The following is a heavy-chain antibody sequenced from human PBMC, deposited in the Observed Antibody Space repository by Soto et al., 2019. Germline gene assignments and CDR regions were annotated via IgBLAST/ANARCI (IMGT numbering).Heavy chain of an antibody. V-gene: IGHV1-58*01. D-gene: IGHD1-20*01. J-gene: IGHJ6*02. Sequence: SVKVSCKASGFTFTSSAVQWVRQARGQRLEWIGWIVVGSGNTNYAQKFQERVTITRDMSTSTAYMELSSLRSEDTAVYYCAAGGEVSYYYYYGMDVWGQGTTVTVSS. CDR1: GFTFTSSA. CDR2: IVVGSGNT. CDR3: AAGGEVSYYYYYGMDV.